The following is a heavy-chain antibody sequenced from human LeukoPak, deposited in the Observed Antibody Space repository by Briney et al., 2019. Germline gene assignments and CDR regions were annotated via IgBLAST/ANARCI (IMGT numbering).Heavy chain of an antibody. Sequence: SETLSLTCTVSGGSISSRSYYWGWIRQLPGKGLEWIGSVYYSGSTYYNPSLKSRVTISVNTSKNQFSLKLSSVTAADTAVYYCARLWESSGWTHAFDIWGQGTMVTVSS. D-gene: IGHD6-25*01. CDR3: ARLWESSGWTHAFDI. J-gene: IGHJ3*02. V-gene: IGHV4-39*01. CDR1: GGSISSRSYY. CDR2: VYYSGST.